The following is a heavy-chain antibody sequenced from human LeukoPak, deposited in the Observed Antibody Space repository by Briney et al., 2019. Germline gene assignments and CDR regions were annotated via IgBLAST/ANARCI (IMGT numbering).Heavy chain of an antibody. D-gene: IGHD6-19*01. CDR2: IYVDGRTT. CDR3: AGRRSSGWYAY. CDR1: GFTFSNYW. Sequence: GGSLRLSCVASGFTFSNYWMHWVRQPPGKGLVWVSRIYVDGRTTNYADSVKGRFLIFRDTSKNTVDLQMNSLRVEDTAVYYCAGRRSSGWYAYWGQGTLVTVSS. J-gene: IGHJ4*02. V-gene: IGHV3-74*01.